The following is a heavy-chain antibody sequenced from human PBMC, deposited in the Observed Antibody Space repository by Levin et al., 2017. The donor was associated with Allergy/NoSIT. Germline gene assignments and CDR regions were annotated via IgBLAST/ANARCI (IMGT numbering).Heavy chain of an antibody. CDR2: IYYSGST. Sequence: SETLSLTCTVSGGSISSSSYYWGWIRQPPGKGLEWIGSIYYSGSTYYNPSLKSRVTISVDTSKNQFSLKLSSVTAADTAVYYCARGDYDFWSGPNYDAFDIWGQGTMVTVSS. CDR3: ARGDYDFWSGPNYDAFDI. D-gene: IGHD3-3*01. J-gene: IGHJ3*02. V-gene: IGHV4-39*07. CDR1: GGSISSSSYY.